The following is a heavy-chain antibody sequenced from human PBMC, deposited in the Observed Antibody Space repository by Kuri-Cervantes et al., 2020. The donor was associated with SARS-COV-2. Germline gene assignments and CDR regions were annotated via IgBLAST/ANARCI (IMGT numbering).Heavy chain of an antibody. CDR1: GYTFTSYG. CDR3: ASSPLGGGIDY. D-gene: IGHD1-26*01. CDR2: ISAYNGNT. Sequence: ASVKVSCKASGYTFTSYGIRWVRQAPGQGLEWMGWISAYNGNTNYTQKLQGRVTMTTDTSTSTAYMELRSLRPDDTAVYYCASSPLGGGIDYWGQGTLVTVSS. V-gene: IGHV1-18*01. J-gene: IGHJ4*02.